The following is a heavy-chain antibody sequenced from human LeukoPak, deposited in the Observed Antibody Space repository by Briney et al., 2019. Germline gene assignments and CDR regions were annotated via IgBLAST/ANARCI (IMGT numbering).Heavy chain of an antibody. CDR3: ASIVYYGSGSPPIGFDP. J-gene: IGHJ5*02. CDR2: IYYSGST. V-gene: IGHV4-59*08. Sequence: SETLSLTCTVSGVSISSYYWSWIRQPPGKGLEWIGYIYYSGSTNYNPSLKSRVTISVDTSKNQFSLKLSSVTAADTAVYYCASIVYYGSGSPPIGFDPWGQGTLVTVSS. CDR1: GVSISSYY. D-gene: IGHD3-10*01.